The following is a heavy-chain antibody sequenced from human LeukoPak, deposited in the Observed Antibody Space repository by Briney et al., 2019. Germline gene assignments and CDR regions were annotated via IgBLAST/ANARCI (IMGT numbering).Heavy chain of an antibody. V-gene: IGHV3-73*01. CDR3: TRPGFYHDVNPLYGFDA. Sequence: GGSLKLSCAASGFTFSDSAMHWVRQASGKGLEWVGRIKSKADDYATAYGASMKGKFTISRDDSRNTAYLQMNSLKTEDTAVYYCTRPGFYHDVNPLYGFDAWGQGTTVTVSS. CDR2: IKSKADDYAT. CDR1: GFTFSDSA. D-gene: IGHD3-16*01. J-gene: IGHJ6*02.